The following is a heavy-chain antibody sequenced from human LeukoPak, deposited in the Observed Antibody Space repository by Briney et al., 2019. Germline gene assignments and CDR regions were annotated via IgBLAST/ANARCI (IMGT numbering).Heavy chain of an antibody. Sequence: GGSLRLSCTTSGFNFRAYWMGWVRQAPGKGLEWVANIHQHGSKENYVDSVKGRFTISRDNAKNSLYLQMNSLRAEDTAVYYCARDMEEEYYYDSSGHSPHLFYWGQGTLVTVSS. CDR1: GFNFRAYW. D-gene: IGHD3-22*01. CDR3: ARDMEEEYYYDSSGHSPHLFY. CDR2: IHQHGSKE. V-gene: IGHV3-7*01. J-gene: IGHJ4*02.